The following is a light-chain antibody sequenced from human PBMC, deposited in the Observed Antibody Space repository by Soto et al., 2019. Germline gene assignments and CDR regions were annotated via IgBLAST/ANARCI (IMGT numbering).Light chain of an antibody. CDR2: GAS. CDR3: QNYNNWPSWT. V-gene: IGKV3-15*01. CDR1: QSISTN. J-gene: IGKJ1*01. Sequence: EILMMQSPATLSVSPGERATLSCRATQSISTNLAWYQQTPGQAPRLLIFGASTRATGIPARFSGSGSGTEFTLTISSLQSEDFAVYYCQNYNNWPSWTFGQGTKVEIK.